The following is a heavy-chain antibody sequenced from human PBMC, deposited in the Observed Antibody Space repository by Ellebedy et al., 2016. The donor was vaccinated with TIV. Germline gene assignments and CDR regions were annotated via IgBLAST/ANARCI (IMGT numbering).Heavy chain of an antibody. V-gene: IGHV1-18*01. CDR3: ARGTPGDYYGLDV. Sequence: AASVKASCKASGYSFTSFGITWVRQAPGQGLEWMGGRSKDNGETAFAQKFQGRVSLTRVTSTNTAYMELRSLTPDDTAVYYCARGTPGDYYGLDVWGQGTAVTVSS. J-gene: IGHJ6*02. CDR1: GYSFTSFG. D-gene: IGHD2-15*01. CDR2: RSKDNGET.